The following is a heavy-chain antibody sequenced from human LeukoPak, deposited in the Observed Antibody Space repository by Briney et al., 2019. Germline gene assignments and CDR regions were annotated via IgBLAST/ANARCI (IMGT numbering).Heavy chain of an antibody. J-gene: IGHJ6*02. D-gene: IGHD6-13*01. CDR2: ISGSGGST. CDR1: GFTFSSYA. V-gene: IGHV3-23*01. CDR3: ARVSSSSRLYYYYGMDV. Sequence: GGSLRLSCAASGFTFSSYAMSWVRQAPGKGLEWVSAISGSGGSTYYADSVKGRFTISRDNSKNTLYLQMNSLRAEDTAVYYCARVSSSSRLYYYYGMDVWGQGTTVTVSS.